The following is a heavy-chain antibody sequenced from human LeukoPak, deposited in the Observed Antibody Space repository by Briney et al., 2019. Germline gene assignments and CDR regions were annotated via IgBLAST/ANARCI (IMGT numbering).Heavy chain of an antibody. D-gene: IGHD3-22*01. CDR3: TRAPFKNYDLYYYYMDV. CDR2: IRGKTYGGTT. V-gene: IGHV3-49*04. J-gene: IGHJ6*03. Sequence: PGGSLRLSCTASGFTFGDYALSWVRQAPGKGLEWVGFIRGKTYGGTTQYAASVKGRFTISRDPSKSIAYLQMNSLRAEDTAIYYCTRAPFKNYDLYYYYMDVWGKGTTVTISS. CDR1: GFTFGDYA.